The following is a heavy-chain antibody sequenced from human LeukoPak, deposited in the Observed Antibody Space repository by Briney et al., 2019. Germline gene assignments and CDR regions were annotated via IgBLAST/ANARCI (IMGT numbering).Heavy chain of an antibody. J-gene: IGHJ4*02. CDR2: IVVGSGNT. CDR3: AADVMARGVIIPY. CDR1: GFTFTSSA. V-gene: IGHV1-58*02. D-gene: IGHD3-10*01. Sequence: SVKVSCKASGFTFTSSAMQWVRQARGQRLEWIGWIVVGSGNTNYAQKFQERVTITRDMSTSTAYMELSSLRSEDTAVYYCAADVMARGVIIPYWGQGTLVTVSS.